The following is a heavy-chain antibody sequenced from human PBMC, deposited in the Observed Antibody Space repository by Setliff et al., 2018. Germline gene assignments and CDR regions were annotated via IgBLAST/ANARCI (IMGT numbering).Heavy chain of an antibody. CDR1: GDSISSHY. V-gene: IGHV4-4*07. Sequence: SETLSLTCTVSGDSISSHYWTWIRQPAAGQGLEWIGRLYTSGDTNYNPSLKSRVTISGDTSKNQLSLRLSSVTAADTAVYYCARGRVVVGAGRRGYYFDYWGQGVLVTVSS. CDR3: ARGRVVVGAGRRGYYFDY. CDR2: LYTSGDT. J-gene: IGHJ4*02. D-gene: IGHD2-15*01.